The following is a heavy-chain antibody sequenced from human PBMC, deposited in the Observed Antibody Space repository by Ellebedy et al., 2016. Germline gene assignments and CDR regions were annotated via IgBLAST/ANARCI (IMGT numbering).Heavy chain of an antibody. D-gene: IGHD3-9*01. J-gene: IGHJ4*02. V-gene: IGHV3-48*02. CDR2: ISGGGGTI. Sequence: GESLKISXAASGFTFSGYNLNWVRQAPGKGLEWLSFISGGGGTIYYANSVRGRFTISRDNVKNSLYLHMNSLRDEDTAVYYCASFDGMSPVYWGQGTLVTVSS. CDR3: ASFDGMSPVY. CDR1: GFTFSGYN.